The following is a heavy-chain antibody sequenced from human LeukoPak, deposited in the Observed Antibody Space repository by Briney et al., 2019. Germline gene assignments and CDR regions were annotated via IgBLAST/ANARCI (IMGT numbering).Heavy chain of an antibody. CDR2: IYYTGST. D-gene: IGHD2-15*01. V-gene: IGHV4-59*01. CDR3: ARVVVAAGSNWFDS. J-gene: IGHJ5*01. CDR1: GGSISGYY. Sequence: SETLSLTCSVSGGSISGYYWSWIRQPPGQGLEWIGYIYYTGSTNYNPSLMSRVTMSLETSKNHFSLKVTSVSAADTAVYYCARVVVAAGSNWFDSWGQGTLVTVSS.